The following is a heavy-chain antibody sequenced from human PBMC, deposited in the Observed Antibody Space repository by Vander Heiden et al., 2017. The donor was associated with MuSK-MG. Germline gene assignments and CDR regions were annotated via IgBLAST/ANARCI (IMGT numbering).Heavy chain of an antibody. J-gene: IGHJ6*02. CDR2: IYPGDSDT. Sequence: EVQLVQSGAEVNKPGESLKISCKGSGYSFTSYWIRWVRQMPGKGLEWMGIIYPGDSDTRYSPSFQGQVTISADKSISTAYLQWSSLKASDTAMYYCARLDIVVVPAATNYYYYGMDVWGQGTTVTVSS. CDR3: ARLDIVVVPAATNYYYYGMDV. CDR1: GYSFTSYW. V-gene: IGHV5-51*01. D-gene: IGHD2-2*03.